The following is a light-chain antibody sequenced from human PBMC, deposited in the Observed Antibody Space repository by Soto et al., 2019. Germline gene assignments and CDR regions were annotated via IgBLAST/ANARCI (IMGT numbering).Light chain of an antibody. CDR3: QQRSNWPPFT. Sequence: EVVMTQSPATLSVSPGEGVTLSCRASQGIGDTLAWYQHKPGQTPRLLIYDTSTRATGVPARFSGSGSGTDFTLTISSLEPEDFAVYYCQQRSNWPPFTFGQGTRLEIK. CDR1: QGIGDT. V-gene: IGKV3-11*01. CDR2: DTS. J-gene: IGKJ5*01.